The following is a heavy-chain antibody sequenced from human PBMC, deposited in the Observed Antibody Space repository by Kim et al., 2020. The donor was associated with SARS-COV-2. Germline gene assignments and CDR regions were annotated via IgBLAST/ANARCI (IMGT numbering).Heavy chain of an antibody. V-gene: IGHV3-23*01. D-gene: IGHD3-10*01. CDR3: AKSPEAPLLWFGELFGEDYYYYMDV. CDR1: GFTFSSYA. J-gene: IGHJ6*03. Sequence: GGSLRLSCAASGFTFSSYAMSWVRQAPGKGLEWVSAISGSGGSTYYADSVKGRFTISRDNSKNTLYLQMNSLRAEDTAVYYCAKSPEAPLLWFGELFGEDYYYYMDVWGAGTTVTVSS. CDR2: ISGSGGST.